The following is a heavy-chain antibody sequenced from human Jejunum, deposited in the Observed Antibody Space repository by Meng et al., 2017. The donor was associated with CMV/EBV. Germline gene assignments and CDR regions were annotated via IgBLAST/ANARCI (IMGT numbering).Heavy chain of an antibody. D-gene: IGHD2-8*01. Sequence: LVGSGGGLVKPGGSLRLSWAASGFTFDDYYMNWIRQAPGKGLEWVSSVSSVSSYTNYADSVKGRFTISRDNAKNSLYLQMNSLRAEDTAVYYCARDRYCTNGVCYTHFDSWGQGTLVTVSS. J-gene: IGHJ4*02. CDR3: ARDRYCTNGVCYTHFDS. CDR1: GFTFDDYY. CDR2: VSSVSSYT. V-gene: IGHV3-11*06.